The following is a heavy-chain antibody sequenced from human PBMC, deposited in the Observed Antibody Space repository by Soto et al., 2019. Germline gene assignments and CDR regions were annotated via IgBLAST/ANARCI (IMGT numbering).Heavy chain of an antibody. V-gene: IGHV4-59*01. CDR3: ARESRMTMVRGVYYYYGMDV. J-gene: IGHJ6*02. CDR1: RCSIRSYY. D-gene: IGHD3-10*01. CDR2: IYYSGSA. Sequence: PXETLSLACTVSRCSIRSYYWGWIRHHPGRGLDWIGYIYYSGSANYNPSLKSRVTISVDTSKNQFSLKLSSVTAADTAVYYCARESRMTMVRGVYYYYGMDVWGQGTTVTVAS.